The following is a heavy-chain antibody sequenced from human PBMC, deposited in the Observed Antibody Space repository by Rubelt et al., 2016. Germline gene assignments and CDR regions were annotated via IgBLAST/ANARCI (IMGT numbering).Heavy chain of an antibody. CDR1: GGSISSYY. CDR2: IYYSGST. CDR3: ARSPYYYDSSGYPYYFDY. Sequence: QVQLQESGPGLVKPSETLSLTCTVSGGSISSYYWSWIRQPPGKGLEWIGYIYYSGSTNYNPSLKSRVTISVDTAKNQFSLKLSSVTAADTAVYYCARSPYYYDSSGYPYYFDYWGQGTLVTVSS. J-gene: IGHJ4*02. V-gene: IGHV4-59*01. D-gene: IGHD3-22*01.